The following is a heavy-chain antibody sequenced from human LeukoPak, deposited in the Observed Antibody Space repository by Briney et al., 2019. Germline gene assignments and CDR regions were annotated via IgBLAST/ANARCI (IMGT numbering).Heavy chain of an antibody. CDR2: IKQDGSEK. Sequence: SGGSLRLSCAASGFTFSSYWMSWVRQAPGKGLEWVASIKQDGSEKYYVDSVKGRFTISRDNAKNSLYLQRNSLRAEDTAVYYCARDLGVEYYYDSSGPTFDYWGQGTLVTVSS. CDR1: GFTFSSYW. J-gene: IGHJ4*02. CDR3: ARDLGVEYYYDSSGPTFDY. D-gene: IGHD3-22*01. V-gene: IGHV3-7*01.